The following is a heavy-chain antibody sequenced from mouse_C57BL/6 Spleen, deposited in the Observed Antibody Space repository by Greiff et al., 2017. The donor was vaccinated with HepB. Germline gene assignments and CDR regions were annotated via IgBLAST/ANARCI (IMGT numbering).Heavy chain of an antibody. CDR1: GFSLSTSGMG. D-gene: IGHD1-2*01. V-gene: IGHV8-12*01. CDR3: ARLHYYGSSYYYAMDY. J-gene: IGHJ4*01. CDR2: IYWDDDK. Sequence: QVTLKESGPGILQSSQTLSLTCSFSGFSLSTSGMGVSWIRQPSGKGLEWLAHIYWDDDKRYNPSLKSRLTISKDTSRNQVFLKITSVDTADTATYYCARLHYYGSSYYYAMDYWGQGTSVTVSS.